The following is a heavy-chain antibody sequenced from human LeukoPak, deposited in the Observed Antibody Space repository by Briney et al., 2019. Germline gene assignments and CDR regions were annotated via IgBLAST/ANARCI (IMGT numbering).Heavy chain of an antibody. Sequence: GGSLRLSCAASGFSFSNYDMHWVRQAPGKGLEWVAVIRYDGSNKYYADSVKGRFTISRDNSKNTLYLQMNSLRVEDTAVYYCARGDPTVTTKQKFDYWGQGTLVTVSS. D-gene: IGHD4-17*01. J-gene: IGHJ4*02. CDR3: ARGDPTVTTKQKFDY. V-gene: IGHV3-33*01. CDR1: GFSFSNYD. CDR2: IRYDGSNK.